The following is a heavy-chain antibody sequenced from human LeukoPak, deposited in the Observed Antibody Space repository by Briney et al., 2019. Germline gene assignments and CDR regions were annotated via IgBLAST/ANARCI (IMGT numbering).Heavy chain of an antibody. CDR2: IYYSASP. D-gene: IGHD3-22*01. Sequence: SETLSLTCTVSGGSISSSSYYWGWIRQPPGKWLERTGSIYYSASPYYTPSLKSRVTISVDTSKNQFSLKLSSVTAADTAVYYCARHHPRYYHDSSGYQYYFDYWGQGTLVTVSS. CDR1: GGSISSSSYY. J-gene: IGHJ4*02. V-gene: IGHV4-39*01. CDR3: ARHHPRYYHDSSGYQYYFDY.